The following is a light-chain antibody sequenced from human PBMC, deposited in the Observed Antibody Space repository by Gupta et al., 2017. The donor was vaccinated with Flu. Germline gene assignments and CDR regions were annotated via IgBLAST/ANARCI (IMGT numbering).Light chain of an antibody. Sequence: QLVLTQSPSASASLGPSVKLTCTVSSAYSRYAIAWHQQQPGKGPRFLMMVDSDGNHNKGDGIPDRFSGSSSGPERYLIISSLQSEDEADYYCQTWGAGIWVFGGGAKLTVL. J-gene: IGLJ3*02. V-gene: IGLV4-69*01. CDR3: QTWGAGIWV. CDR2: VDSDGNH. CDR1: SAYSRYA.